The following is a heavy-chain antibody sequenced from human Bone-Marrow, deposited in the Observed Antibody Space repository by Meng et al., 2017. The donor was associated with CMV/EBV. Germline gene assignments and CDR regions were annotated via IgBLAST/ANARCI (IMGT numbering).Heavy chain of an antibody. J-gene: IGHJ5*02. CDR1: GFTFSSYA. CDR3: AKDSDSSSWYLNWFDP. D-gene: IGHD6-13*01. Sequence: GGSLRLSCAASGFTFSSYAMHWVRQAPGKGLEWVAFIRYDGSNKYYADSVKGRFTISRDNSKNTLYLQMNSLRAEDTAVYYCAKDSDSSSWYLNWFDPWGQGTLVTVSS. V-gene: IGHV3-30*02. CDR2: IRYDGSNK.